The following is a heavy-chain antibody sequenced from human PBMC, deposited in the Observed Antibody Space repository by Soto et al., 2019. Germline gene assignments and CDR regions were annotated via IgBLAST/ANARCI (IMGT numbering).Heavy chain of an antibody. J-gene: IGHJ6*02. CDR3: ARSYGSGKTDV. Sequence: EVQLVESGGGLVQPGRSLRLSCAASGFTFDDYAMHWVRQVPGKGLEWVSGINWNSGSIGYGDSVKGRFAISRDNAKNSLHLQMNNLRVEDTAVYYCARSYGSGKTDVWGQGTTVTVSS. D-gene: IGHD3-10*01. CDR1: GFTFDDYA. V-gene: IGHV3-9*01. CDR2: INWNSGSI.